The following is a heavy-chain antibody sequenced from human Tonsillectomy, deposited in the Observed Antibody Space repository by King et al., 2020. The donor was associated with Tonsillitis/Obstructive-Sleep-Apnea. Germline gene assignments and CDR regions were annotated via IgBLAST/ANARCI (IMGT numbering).Heavy chain of an antibody. CDR3: ARGENYCSGGSCYSVFDY. V-gene: IGHV1-3*01. Sequence: QLVQSGAEVKKPGASVKVSCKASGYTFTIYAMHWVRQAPGQRREWMGWINAGKGNTKYAQKFQGRVTITRDTSASTAYMELSSLRSEDTSVYYCARGENYCSGGSCYSVFDYWGQGTLVTVSS. CDR1: GYTFTIYA. CDR2: INAGKGNT. D-gene: IGHD2-15*01. J-gene: IGHJ4*02.